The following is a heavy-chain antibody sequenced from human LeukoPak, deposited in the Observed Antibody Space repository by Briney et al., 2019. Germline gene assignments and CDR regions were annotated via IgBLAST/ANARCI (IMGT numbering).Heavy chain of an antibody. D-gene: IGHD6-19*01. CDR3: ARSPTGSGWYYFDY. V-gene: IGHV3-48*03. J-gene: IGHJ4*02. Sequence: GGSLRLSCAASGFTFSSYEMNWVRQAPGKGLEWISYISNSGSTIYYADSVKGRFTISRDNAKNSLYLQMNSLRAEDTAVYCCARSPTGSGWYYFDYWGQGTLVTVSS. CDR2: ISNSGSTI. CDR1: GFTFSSYE.